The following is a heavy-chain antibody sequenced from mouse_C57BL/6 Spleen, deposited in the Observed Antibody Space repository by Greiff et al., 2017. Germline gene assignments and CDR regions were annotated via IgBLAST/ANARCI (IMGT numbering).Heavy chain of an antibody. CDR2: IHPNSGST. J-gene: IGHJ1*03. CDR1: GYTFTSYW. D-gene: IGHD1-1*01. Sequence: QVHVKQPGAELVKPGASVKLSCKASGYTFTSYWMHWVKQRPGQGLEWIGMIHPNSGSTNYNEKFKSKATLTVDKSSSTAYMQLSSLTSEDSAVYYCARGTTVVATGYFDVWGTGTTVTVSS. CDR3: ARGTTVVATGYFDV. V-gene: IGHV1-64*01.